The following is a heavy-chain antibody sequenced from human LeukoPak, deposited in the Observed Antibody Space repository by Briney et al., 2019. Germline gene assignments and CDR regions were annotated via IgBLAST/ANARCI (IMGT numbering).Heavy chain of an antibody. Sequence: ASVKVSCKASGYTFTSNAIHWVRQAPGQRLEWMGWINAGKGNREYSQKFQGRVTITVDTSASTAYMELSSLRSEDTAVYCCARDTESDLDYWGQGTLVTVSS. J-gene: IGHJ4*02. V-gene: IGHV1-3*01. CDR3: ARDTESDLDY. CDR2: INAGKGNR. CDR1: GYTFTSNA.